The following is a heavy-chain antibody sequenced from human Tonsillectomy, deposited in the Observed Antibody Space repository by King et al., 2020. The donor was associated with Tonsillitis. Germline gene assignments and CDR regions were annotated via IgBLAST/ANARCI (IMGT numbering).Heavy chain of an antibody. J-gene: IGHJ4*02. CDR3: ARALYSSSWYGGVDFDY. CDR2: INSDGSST. V-gene: IGHV3-74*01. CDR1: GFTFSSYW. D-gene: IGHD6-13*01. Sequence: VQLVESGGGLVQPGGSLRLSCAASGFTFSSYWMHWVRQAPGKGLVWVSRINSDGSSTSYADSVKGRFTISRDNAKNTLYLQMNSLRAEDTAVYYCARALYSSSWYGGVDFDYWGQGTLATVSS.